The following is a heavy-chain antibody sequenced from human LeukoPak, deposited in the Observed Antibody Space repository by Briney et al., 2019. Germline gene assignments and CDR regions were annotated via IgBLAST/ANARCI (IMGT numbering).Heavy chain of an antibody. J-gene: IGHJ4*02. D-gene: IGHD3-10*01. CDR2: INAGNGNT. V-gene: IGHV1-3*01. CDR1: GYTFTSYV. CDR3: AREYGSGSYYNPFDY. Sequence: ASVKVSCKASGYTFTSYVMYWVRQAPGQGLEWMGWINAGNGNTKYSQKFQGRVTITRDTSASTAYMELSSLRSEDTAVYYCAREYGSGSYYNPFDYWGQGTLVTVSS.